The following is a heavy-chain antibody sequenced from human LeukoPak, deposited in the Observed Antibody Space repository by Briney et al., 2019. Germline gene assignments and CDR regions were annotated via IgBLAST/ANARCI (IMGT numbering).Heavy chain of an antibody. CDR1: GGTFSSYA. Sequence: ASVKVSCKASGGTFSSYAISWVRQAPGQGLEWMGGIIPIFGTANYAQKFQGRVTITADKSTSTAYMELSSLRSEDTAVYYCASAMITLPGHTYYYSYMDVWGKGTTVTVSS. CDR2: IIPIFGTA. J-gene: IGHJ6*03. V-gene: IGHV1-69*06. CDR3: ASAMITLPGHTYYYSYMDV. D-gene: IGHD3-16*01.